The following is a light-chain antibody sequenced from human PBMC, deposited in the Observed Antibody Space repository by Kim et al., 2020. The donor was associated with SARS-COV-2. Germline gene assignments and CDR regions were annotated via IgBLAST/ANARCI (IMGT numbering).Light chain of an antibody. CDR2: EAT. CDR3: CSYADSSTLV. J-gene: IGLJ2*01. Sequence: QSALTQPASVSGSPGQSITISCTGTSSDVGSFNLVSWYQQEPGKAPKLMIYEATKRPSGVSNRFSGSKSGNTASLTISGLQAEDEADYYCCSYADSSTLVFGGGTQLPS. V-gene: IGLV2-23*01. CDR1: SSDVGSFNL.